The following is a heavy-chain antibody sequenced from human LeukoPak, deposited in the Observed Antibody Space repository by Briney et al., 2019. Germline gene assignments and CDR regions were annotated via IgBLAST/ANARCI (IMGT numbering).Heavy chain of an antibody. D-gene: IGHD3-10*01. CDR1: GGSFSGYY. CDR2: VNHSGTT. J-gene: IGHJ4*02. CDR3: ARRYYYNLGSFPFDF. V-gene: IGHV4-34*01. Sequence: PSETLSLTCAVYGGSFSGYYWSWIRQSPGKGLEWIGEVNHSGTTNYNPSLNGRVTISEDTSKNQFYLNLSSVTAADTAVYYCARRYYYNLGSFPFDFWGQGTLVTVSS.